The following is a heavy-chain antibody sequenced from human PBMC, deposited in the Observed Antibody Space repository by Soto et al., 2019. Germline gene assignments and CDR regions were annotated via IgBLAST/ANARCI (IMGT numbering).Heavy chain of an antibody. CDR2: CNGDGSAT. CDR1: GFTLSSYW. Sequence: EVQLVESGGGLVQPEGSLRLSCVASGFTLSSYWMYWVRQAPGKGLVWVSRCNGDGSATRYADSVKGRFTISRDNAKNTLYLQVNSLRADDTAVYYCARGDNGLDVWGQGTTVTVSS. J-gene: IGHJ6*02. CDR3: ARGDNGLDV. V-gene: IGHV3-74*01.